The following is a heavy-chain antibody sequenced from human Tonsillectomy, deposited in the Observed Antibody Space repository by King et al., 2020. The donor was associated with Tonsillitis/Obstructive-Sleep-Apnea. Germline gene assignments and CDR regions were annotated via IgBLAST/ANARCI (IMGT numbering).Heavy chain of an antibody. D-gene: IGHD2-21*02. Sequence: VQLVESGSELKKPGASVKVSCKASGYTFTSYPMNWVRQAPGQGLEWMGWINTNTGTPTYSQGFTGRFVFSLDPSVSTAYLQISSLKAEDTAVYYCARDPVVTTGKHMDVWGKGTTVTVSS. J-gene: IGHJ6*03. CDR3: ARDPVVTTGKHMDV. V-gene: IGHV7-4-1*02. CDR2: INTNTGTP. CDR1: GYTFTSYP.